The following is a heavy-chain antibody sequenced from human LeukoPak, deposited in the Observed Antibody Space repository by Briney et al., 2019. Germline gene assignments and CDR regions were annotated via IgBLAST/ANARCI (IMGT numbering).Heavy chain of an antibody. CDR1: GFTFSSYW. J-gene: IGHJ4*02. V-gene: IGHV3-7*01. D-gene: IGHD1-26*01. CDR3: ARDTVGSLDY. CDR2: IKQDGSTK. Sequence: GGSLRLSCAASGFTFSSYWMAWVRQATGKGLEWVANIKQDGSTKHYADSLKSRFTISRDNPKNSLYLQMNSLRADDTAVYYCARDTVGSLDYWGQGILVTVAS.